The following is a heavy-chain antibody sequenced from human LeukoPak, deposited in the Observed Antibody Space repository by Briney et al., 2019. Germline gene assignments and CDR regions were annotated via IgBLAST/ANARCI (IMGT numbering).Heavy chain of an antibody. CDR2: INHSGCT. D-gene: IGHD3-10*01. Sequence: SETLSLTCAVSGGSFSGYYWRCVRQPPGKGLEWIGEINHSGCTKYNPALKSRVTISEETSKNQFSPKSRSVTAADTAVYYGARATSSGTAPIDYWGEGTLVAVSS. CDR3: ARATSSGTAPIDY. CDR1: GGSFSGYY. V-gene: IGHV4-34*01. J-gene: IGHJ4*02.